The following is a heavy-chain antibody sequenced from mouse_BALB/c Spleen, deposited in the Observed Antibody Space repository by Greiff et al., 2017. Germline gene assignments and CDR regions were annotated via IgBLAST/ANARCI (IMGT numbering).Heavy chain of an antibody. CDR2: INSNGGST. J-gene: IGHJ3*01. CDR1: GFTFSSYG. D-gene: IGHD4-1*01. V-gene: IGHV5-6-3*01. Sequence: EVHLVESGGGLVQPGGSLKLSCAASGFTFSSYGMSWVRQTPDKRLELVATINSNGGSTYYPDSVKGRFTISRDNAKNTLYLQMSSLKSEDTAMYYCAREELAFAYWGQGTLVTVSA. CDR3: AREELAFAY.